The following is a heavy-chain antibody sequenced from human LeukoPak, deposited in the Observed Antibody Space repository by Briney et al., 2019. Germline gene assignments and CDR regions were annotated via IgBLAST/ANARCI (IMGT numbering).Heavy chain of an antibody. Sequence: PGGSLRLSCAPSGFTFNNAWMSWVRQAPGKGLEWVGRIKSKSDGGTTDYAAPVKGRFTISRDDSKNMLYLQMNSLKTEDTAMYYCARGRGTNRRGLWESVSVGPIDYWGQGTLVTVSS. CDR1: GFTFNNAW. CDR3: ARGRGTNRRGLWESVSVGPIDY. J-gene: IGHJ4*02. D-gene: IGHD1-26*01. V-gene: IGHV3-15*01. CDR2: IKSKSDGGTT.